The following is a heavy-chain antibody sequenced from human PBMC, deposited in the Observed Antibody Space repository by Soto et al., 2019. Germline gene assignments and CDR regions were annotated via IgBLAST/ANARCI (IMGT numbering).Heavy chain of an antibody. J-gene: IGHJ4*02. CDR2: ITGSGGNT. V-gene: IGHV3-23*01. D-gene: IGHD6-13*01. Sequence: GGSLRLSCAASGFTFSSYAMTWVRQAPGKGLEWVSAITGSGGNTNYVDSVKGRFTISRDNSKNTLYLQMGSLRAEDMAVYYCARARYSSNWLPFEYWGQGTLVTVSS. CDR3: ARARYSSNWLPFEY. CDR1: GFTFSSYA.